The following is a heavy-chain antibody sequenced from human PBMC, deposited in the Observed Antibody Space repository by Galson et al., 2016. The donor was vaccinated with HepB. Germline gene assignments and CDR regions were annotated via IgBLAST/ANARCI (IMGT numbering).Heavy chain of an antibody. CDR1: GGSISSGGFY. Sequence: TLSLTCTVSGGSISSGGFYWSWIRQLPGKGLEWIGYIFYTGSTYYNPSLKSGVTISLDTSKNQFSLRLSSVTVADTAVYYCARGPPGFFYYYTDVWGKGTTVTVSS. J-gene: IGHJ6*03. CDR3: ARGPPGFFYYYTDV. V-gene: IGHV4-31*03. D-gene: IGHD2/OR15-2a*01. CDR2: IFYTGST.